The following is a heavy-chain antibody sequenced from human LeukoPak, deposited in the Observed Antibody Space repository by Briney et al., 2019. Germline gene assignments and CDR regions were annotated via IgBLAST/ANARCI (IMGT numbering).Heavy chain of an antibody. CDR2: IYYSGST. V-gene: IGHV4-59*01. Sequence: PSETLSLTCTVSGGSISSYYWSWIRQPPGKGLEWIGYIYYSGSTNYNPSLKSRVTISVDTSKNQFSLKLSSVTAADTAVYYCARLAAPYYYYYYMDVWGKGTTVTVSS. CDR3: ARLAAPYYYYYYMDV. CDR1: GGSISSYY. D-gene: IGHD6-6*01. J-gene: IGHJ6*03.